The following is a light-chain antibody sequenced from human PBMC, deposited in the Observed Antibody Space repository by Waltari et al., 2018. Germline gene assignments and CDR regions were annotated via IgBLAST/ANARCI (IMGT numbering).Light chain of an antibody. CDR1: RSNTGINY. Sequence: QSVLTQPPSASGTPGQRVTISCSGSRSNTGINYVYWYQHLPGTTPKLLIHRNNQRPSGVPYLFSGSTSGTSGSLAIFGLRSEDEADYYCAAWDDTLSAVLFGGGTNLTVL. CDR2: RNN. V-gene: IGLV1-47*01. CDR3: AAWDDTLSAVL. J-gene: IGLJ3*02.